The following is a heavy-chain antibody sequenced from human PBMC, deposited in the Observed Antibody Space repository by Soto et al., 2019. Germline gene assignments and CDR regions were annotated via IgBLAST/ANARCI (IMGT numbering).Heavy chain of an antibody. V-gene: IGHV1-8*01. CDR2: MNPNSSNT. CDR3: ARESLRGMDV. CDR1: GYTFTSYD. Sequence: QVQLVQSGAEVKKPGASVKVTCKASGYTFTSYDINWVRQATGQGLEWMGWMNPNSSNTAYAQKFQGRVTMTRNNSISTAYMELSSLKSEDTAVYYCARESLRGMDVWGQGTKVTVSS. J-gene: IGHJ6*02.